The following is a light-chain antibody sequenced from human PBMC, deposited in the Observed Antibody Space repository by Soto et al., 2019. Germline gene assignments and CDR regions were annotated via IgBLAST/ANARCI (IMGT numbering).Light chain of an antibody. Sequence: EIVMTQSPATLSVSAGERATLSCRASQSVSSNLAWYQQIPGQAPRLLIYGASTRATGIPARFSGSGSGTEFTLTISSLQSEDFAVYYCQQYDNWPPWTFGQGTKVEI. CDR2: GAS. CDR1: QSVSSN. CDR3: QQYDNWPPWT. J-gene: IGKJ1*01. V-gene: IGKV3-15*01.